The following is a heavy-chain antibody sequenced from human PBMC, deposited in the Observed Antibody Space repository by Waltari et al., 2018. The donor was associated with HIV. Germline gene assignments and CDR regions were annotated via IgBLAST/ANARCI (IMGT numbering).Heavy chain of an antibody. CDR2: ISQSGRT. CDR1: GASFSGYY. Sequence: QVQLQQWGAGLLKPSETLSLTCAVYGASFSGYYWSWIRQSPGMGLEWIGEISQSGRTNDNPPLNSRVTISVDTSKNHFSLNLSSVTAADTAVYYCARGRMGYWYFDLWGRGTLVTVSS. CDR3: ARGRMGYWYFDL. V-gene: IGHV4-34*02. J-gene: IGHJ2*01.